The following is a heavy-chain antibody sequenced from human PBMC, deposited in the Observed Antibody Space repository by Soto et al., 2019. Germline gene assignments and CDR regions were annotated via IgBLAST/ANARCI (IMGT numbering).Heavy chain of an antibody. J-gene: IGHJ4*02. V-gene: IGHV3-30*18. CDR1: GFTFSSYG. CDR2: ISYDGSNK. CDR3: AKDGYSGYETDY. Sequence: PGGSLRLSCAASGFTFSSYGMHWVRQAPGKGLEWVAVISYDGSNKYYADSVKGRFTISRDNSKNTLYLQMNSLRAEDTAVYYCAKDGYSGYETDYWGQGTLVTVSS. D-gene: IGHD5-12*01.